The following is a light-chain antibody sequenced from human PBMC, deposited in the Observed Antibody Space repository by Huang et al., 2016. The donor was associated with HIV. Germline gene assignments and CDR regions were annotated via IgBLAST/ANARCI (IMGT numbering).Light chain of an antibody. Sequence: DIQMTQSPSSLSESVGDRVTIGCRASQDISNSLAWYQQQPGKAPKVLLYAASRLESGVPSRFSGSGSGTDYTLTISSLQPEDFGSYFCQQYYYSPPTFGGGTKVEI. CDR1: QDISNS. CDR3: QQYYYSPPT. V-gene: IGKV1-NL1*01. J-gene: IGKJ4*01. CDR2: AAS.